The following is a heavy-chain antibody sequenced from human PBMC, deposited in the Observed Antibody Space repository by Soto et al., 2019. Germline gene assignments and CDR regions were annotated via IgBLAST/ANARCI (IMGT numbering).Heavy chain of an antibody. CDR1: GFTFSSYG. D-gene: IGHD1-20*01. Sequence: GGSLRLSCAASGFTFSSYGMHWVRQAPGKGLEWVAVIWYDGSNKYYADSVKGRFTISRDNSKNTLYLQMNSLRAEDTAVYYCARGLSNWNGGSDAFDIWGQGTMVTVSS. CDR3: ARGLSNWNGGSDAFDI. CDR2: IWYDGSNK. J-gene: IGHJ3*02. V-gene: IGHV3-33*01.